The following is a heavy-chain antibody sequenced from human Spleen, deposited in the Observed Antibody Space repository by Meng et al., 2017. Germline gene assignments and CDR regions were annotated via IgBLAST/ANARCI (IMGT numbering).Heavy chain of an antibody. J-gene: IGHJ4*02. CDR2: IYYSGST. Sequence: SETLSLTCTVTRGSVSTGTYYWGWIRQPPGKGLEWIGYIYYSGSTYYNPSLKSRVFISLDTSQNQFSLNLNSVTDADTAVYYCARGGRTGEDFAYWGQGTMVTVSS. V-gene: IGHV4-31*03. D-gene: IGHD7-27*01. CDR3: ARGGRTGEDFAY. CDR1: RGSVSTGTYY.